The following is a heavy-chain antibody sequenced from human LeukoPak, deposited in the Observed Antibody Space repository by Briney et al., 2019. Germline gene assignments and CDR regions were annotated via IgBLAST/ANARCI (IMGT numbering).Heavy chain of an antibody. CDR1: GFTFSSYS. CDR3: ARDRGSGMLIY. D-gene: IGHD6-19*01. J-gene: IGHJ4*02. CDR2: ISSSSSYI. V-gene: IGHV3-21*01. Sequence: GGSLRLSCAAPGFTFSSYSMNWVRQAPGKGVEWVSSISSSSSYIYCADSVKGRFTISRDNAKNSLYLQMNSLRAEDTAVYCCARDRGSGMLIYWGQGTLVTVSS.